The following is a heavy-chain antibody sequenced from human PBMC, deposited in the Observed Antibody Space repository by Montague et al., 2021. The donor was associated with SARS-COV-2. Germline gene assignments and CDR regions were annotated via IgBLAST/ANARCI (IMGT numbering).Heavy chain of an antibody. Sequence: SETLSLTCTVSGGSISSSSYYWGWIRQPPGKGLEWIGSIYYSGXTXYXXXXKXRVTISVDTSKNQFSLKLSSVTAADTAVYYCARVRSITMIVVVITPMGWFDPWGQGTLVTVSS. CDR3: ARVRSITMIVVVITPMGWFDP. CDR2: IYYSGXT. V-gene: IGHV4-39*07. CDR1: GGSISSSSYY. J-gene: IGHJ5*02. D-gene: IGHD3-22*01.